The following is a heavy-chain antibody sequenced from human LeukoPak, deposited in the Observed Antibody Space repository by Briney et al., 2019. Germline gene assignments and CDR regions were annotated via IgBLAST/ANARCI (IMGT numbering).Heavy chain of an antibody. J-gene: IGHJ4*02. CDR2: ISASGIST. V-gene: IGHV3-23*01. CDR1: GFTFGSYA. CDR3: AKGYYDSAEGHFDH. D-gene: IGHD3-22*01. Sequence: GGSLRLSCAASGFTFGSYAMSWVRQAPGKGLEWVSAISASGISTYYADSVKGRFTISRDKSENTLYLRMNSLRAGDTAVYYCAKGYYDSAEGHFDHWGQGTLVTVSS.